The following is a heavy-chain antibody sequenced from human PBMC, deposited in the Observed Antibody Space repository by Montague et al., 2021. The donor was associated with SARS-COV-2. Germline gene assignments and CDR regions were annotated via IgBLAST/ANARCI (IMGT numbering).Heavy chain of an antibody. J-gene: IGHJ4*02. CDR1: GGSFSDYS. CDR3: ARGRVDTTMILVVFTGAAHYFDS. CDR2: INHSGIT. D-gene: IGHD3-22*01. Sequence: SETLSLTCAVYGGSFSDYSWTWIRQPPGKGLEWIGEINHSGITKYNPTLKSRVTISVDVSKNQFSLKLTSVTAADTAVYYCARGRVDTTMILVVFTGAAHYFDSWGQGTLVSVSS. V-gene: IGHV4-34*01.